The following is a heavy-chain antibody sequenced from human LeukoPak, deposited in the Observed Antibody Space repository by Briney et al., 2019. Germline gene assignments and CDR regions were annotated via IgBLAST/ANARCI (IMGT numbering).Heavy chain of an antibody. V-gene: IGHV3-13*01. CDR1: GFTFKSYD. J-gene: IGHJ4*02. CDR2: IGTAGDT. D-gene: IGHD4-17*01. Sequence: GGSLRLSCAASGFTFKSYDMHWVRQAAGEGLEWVSAIGTAGDTYYPGSVKGRFTISRDNAKNSLYLQMNSLRAEDTAVYYCARVADYGDYFDYWGQGTLVTASS. CDR3: ARVADYGDYFDY.